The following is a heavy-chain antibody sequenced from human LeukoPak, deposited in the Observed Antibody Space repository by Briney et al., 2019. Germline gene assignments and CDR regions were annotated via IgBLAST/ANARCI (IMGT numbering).Heavy chain of an antibody. CDR1: GFTFSSYS. V-gene: IGHV3-21*01. CDR3: ARDRGPRTGFMVREAYDY. CDR2: ISSSSSYI. D-gene: IGHD3-10*01. J-gene: IGHJ4*02. Sequence: GGSLRLSCAASGFTFSSYSMNWVRQAPGKGLEWVSSISSSSSYIYYADSVKGRLTISRDNAKNSLYLQMNSLRAEDTAVYYCARDRGPRTGFMVREAYDYWGQGTLVTVSS.